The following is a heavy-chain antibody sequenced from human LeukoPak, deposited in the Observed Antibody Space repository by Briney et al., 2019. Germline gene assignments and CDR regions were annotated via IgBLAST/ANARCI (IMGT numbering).Heavy chain of an antibody. Sequence: SETLSLTCTVSGGSISSYYWSWIRQPPGKGLERIGNIYYSGSANYNPSLKSRVTISVDTSKNQFSLKLSPVTAADTAVYYCARVGVDYSGNIIKYFFDYWGQGTLVTVSS. D-gene: IGHD4-23*01. V-gene: IGHV4-59*01. J-gene: IGHJ4*02. CDR1: GGSISSYY. CDR2: IYYSGSA. CDR3: ARVGVDYSGNIIKYFFDY.